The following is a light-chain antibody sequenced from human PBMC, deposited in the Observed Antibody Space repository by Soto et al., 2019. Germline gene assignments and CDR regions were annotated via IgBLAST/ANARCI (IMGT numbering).Light chain of an antibody. CDR3: SSYTASSTLV. J-gene: IGLJ3*02. V-gene: IGLV2-14*01. Sequence: QPVLTQPASVSGSPGQSITISCTGTSSDVGGYKFVSWYQQQPGKAPKLIIYDVSNRPSGVSNRFSGSKSGNTASLTISGLQAEDEADYYCSSYTASSTLVFGGGTKLTVL. CDR1: SSDVGGYKF. CDR2: DVS.